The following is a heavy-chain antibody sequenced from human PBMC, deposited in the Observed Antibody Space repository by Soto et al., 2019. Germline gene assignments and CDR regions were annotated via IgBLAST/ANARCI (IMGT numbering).Heavy chain of an antibody. D-gene: IGHD2-2*01. V-gene: IGHV1-8*01. CDR3: DFVSLFCSSTSCYDPFDI. CDR2: MNPNSGNT. J-gene: IGHJ3*02. CDR1: GYTFTSYD. Sequence: ASVKVSCKASGYTFTSYDINWVRQATGQGLEWMGWMNPNSGNTGYAQKFQGRVTMTRNTSISTAYMELSSLRSEDTDVYYCDFVSLFCSSTSCYDPFDIWAQGTMVPVSS.